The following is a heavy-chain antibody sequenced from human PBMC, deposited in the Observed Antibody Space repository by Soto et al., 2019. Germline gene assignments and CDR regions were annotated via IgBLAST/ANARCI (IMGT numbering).Heavy chain of an antibody. CDR1: GFTFSSYG. V-gene: IGHV3-33*01. Sequence: QVQLVESGGGVVQPGRSLRLSCAASGFTFSSYGMHWVRQAPGKGLEWVAVIWYDGSNKYYADSVKGRFTISRDNSKNPLYLQMNSLRAEDTAGYYCASEYCSGGSCYYYGMDVWGQGTTVTVSS. CDR2: IWYDGSNK. J-gene: IGHJ6*02. D-gene: IGHD2-15*01. CDR3: ASEYCSGGSCYYYGMDV.